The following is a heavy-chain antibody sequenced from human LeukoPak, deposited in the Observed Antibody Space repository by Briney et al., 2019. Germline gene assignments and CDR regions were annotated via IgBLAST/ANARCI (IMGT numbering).Heavy chain of an antibody. CDR2: IGYDGRNK. V-gene: IGHV3-30*02. J-gene: IGHJ3*02. D-gene: IGHD3-10*01. Sequence: PGGSLRLSCAASGFTFSSYGIHWVRQAPGKGLEWVTFIGYDGRNKYCADSVKGRFTISRDNSKNTLYLQMNSLRAEDTAVYYCAKRGSGGSGSSPIVYAFDIWGQGTMVTVSS. CDR1: GFTFSSYG. CDR3: AKRGSGGSGSSPIVYAFDI.